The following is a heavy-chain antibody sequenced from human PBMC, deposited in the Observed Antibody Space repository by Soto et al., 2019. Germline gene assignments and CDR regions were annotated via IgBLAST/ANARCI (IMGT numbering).Heavy chain of an antibody. CDR2: IIPIFGTA. CDR3: ARDRGSGSYSPATPGFDP. CDR1: GGTFSSYA. V-gene: IGHV1-69*12. J-gene: IGHJ5*02. Sequence: QVQLVQSGAEVKKPGSSVKVSCKASGGTFSSYAISWVRQAPGQGLEWMGGIIPIFGTANYAQKFQGRVTITADESTSTAYMELSSLRSEDTAVYYCARDRGSGSYSPATPGFDPWGQGTLVTVSS. D-gene: IGHD3-10*01.